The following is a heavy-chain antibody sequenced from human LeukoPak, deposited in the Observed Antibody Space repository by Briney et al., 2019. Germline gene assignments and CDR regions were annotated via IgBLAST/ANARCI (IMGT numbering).Heavy chain of an antibody. CDR3: ARDFMTADGSGSPFDY. J-gene: IGHJ4*02. V-gene: IGHV1-18*01. CDR2: INPYNGNT. Sequence: ASVKVSCKASGYTFTSYGISWVRQAPGQGLEWMGWINPYNGNTNYAQKLQGRVTMTTDTSTSTAYMELRSLRSDDTAVYYCARDFMTADGSGSPFDYWGQGTLVTVSS. D-gene: IGHD3-10*01. CDR1: GYTFTSYG.